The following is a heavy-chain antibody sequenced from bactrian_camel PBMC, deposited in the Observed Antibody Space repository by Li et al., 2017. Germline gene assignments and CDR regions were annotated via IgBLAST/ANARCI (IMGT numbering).Heavy chain of an antibody. CDR3: AARSYCGGREQLQERTYEH. Sequence: VQLVESGGGSVQSGGSLRLTCTFAGFTLDDSDMGWYRQAPGKECELVATISSDGKRQYVDSVKGRFTISQDKAKNTMYLQMNNLRPEDTAMYYCAARSYCGGREQLQERTYEHWGQGTQVTVS. CDR1: GFTLDDSD. V-gene: IGHV3S55*01. J-gene: IGHJ4*01. CDR2: ISSDGKR. D-gene: IGHD4*01.